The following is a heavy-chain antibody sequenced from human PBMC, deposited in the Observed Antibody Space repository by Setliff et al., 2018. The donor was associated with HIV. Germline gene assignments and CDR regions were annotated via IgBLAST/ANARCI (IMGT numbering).Heavy chain of an antibody. J-gene: IGHJ4*02. CDR3: AKNYFDTSGWSAVDY. D-gene: IGHD3-22*01. CDR1: GYTFTSYY. V-gene: IGHV1-2*02. Sequence: ASVKVSCKASGYTFTSYYLHWVRQAPGQGFEWMGWMNPNTGNTHYAPKFQGRVTMTRDTSITTAYMEMTKLTSDDTAVYYCAKNYFDTSGWSAVDYWGQGTLVTVSS. CDR2: MNPNTGNT.